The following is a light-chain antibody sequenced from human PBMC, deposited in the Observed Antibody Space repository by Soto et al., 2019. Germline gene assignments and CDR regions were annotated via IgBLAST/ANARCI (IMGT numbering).Light chain of an antibody. CDR2: SNS. Sequence: QSVLTQPPSASGTPGQRVTFSCSGSSSNIGGNTVSWFQHLPRTAPKLLIFSNSQRPSGVPDRFSGAKSGTSASLAISGLQSEDEANYYCATWDDGLSAYVFGTVTKVTVL. V-gene: IGLV1-44*01. J-gene: IGLJ1*01. CDR3: ATWDDGLSAYV. CDR1: SSNIGGNT.